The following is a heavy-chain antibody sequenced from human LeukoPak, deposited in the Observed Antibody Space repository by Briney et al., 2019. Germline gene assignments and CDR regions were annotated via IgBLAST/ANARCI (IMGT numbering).Heavy chain of an antibody. Sequence: GASVNVSCKASGYTFTIYYMHWVRQAPGQGLEWMGIINPSGGSTSYAQKFQGRVTMTRDTSTSTVYMELSSLRSEDTAVYYCAREDSGWQTDYWGQGTLVTVSS. D-gene: IGHD6-19*01. V-gene: IGHV1-46*03. J-gene: IGHJ4*02. CDR3: AREDSGWQTDY. CDR2: INPSGGST. CDR1: GYTFTIYY.